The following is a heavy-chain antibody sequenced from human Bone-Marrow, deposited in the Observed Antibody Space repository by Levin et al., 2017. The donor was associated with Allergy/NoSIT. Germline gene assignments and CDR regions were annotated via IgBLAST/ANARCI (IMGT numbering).Heavy chain of an antibody. CDR1: GFTFSSYS. CDR2: ISSSSSTI. Sequence: GGSLRLSCAASGFTFSSYSMNWVRQAPGKGLEWVSYISSSSSTIYYADSVKGRFTISRDNAKNSLYLQMNSLRAEDTAVYYCARDHRSSSWPNWFDPWGQGTLVTVSS. V-gene: IGHV3-48*01. D-gene: IGHD6-13*01. CDR3: ARDHRSSSWPNWFDP. J-gene: IGHJ5*02.